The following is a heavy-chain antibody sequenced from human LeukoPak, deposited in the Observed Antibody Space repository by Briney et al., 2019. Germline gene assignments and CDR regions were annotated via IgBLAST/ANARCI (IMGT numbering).Heavy chain of an antibody. Sequence: ASVKVSCKASGGTFSSYAISWVRQAPGQGLEWMGWINPNSGGTNYAQKFQGRVTMTRDTSISTAYMELSRLRSDDTAVYYCARDQGYCTNGVCQTKFDYWGQGTLVTVSS. D-gene: IGHD2-8*01. V-gene: IGHV1-2*02. CDR2: INPNSGGT. J-gene: IGHJ4*02. CDR1: GGTFSSYA. CDR3: ARDQGYCTNGVCQTKFDY.